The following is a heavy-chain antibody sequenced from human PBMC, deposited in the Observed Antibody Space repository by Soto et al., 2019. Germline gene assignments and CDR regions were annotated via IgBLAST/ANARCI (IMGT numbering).Heavy chain of an antibody. D-gene: IGHD6-13*01. CDR1: GGSISSGAYY. CDR3: ARVSATGTRWFDP. J-gene: IGHJ5*02. CDR2: IPHRGTA. V-gene: IGHV4-31*03. Sequence: PSETLSLTCTVSGGSISSGAYYWGWIRQHPGKGLEWIGYIPHRGTAYYTPSLKSRVSLSVDPSKSQFSLNVTSLTAADTAVYYCARVSATGTRWFDPWGPGTLVTVSS.